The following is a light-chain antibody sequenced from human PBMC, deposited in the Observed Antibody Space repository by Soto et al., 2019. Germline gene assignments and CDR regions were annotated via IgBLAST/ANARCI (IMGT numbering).Light chain of an antibody. Sequence: QSVLTQPASVSGSPGQSITISCTGTSSDVGGYNHVSWYQQHPGKAPKLMIYDVSNRPSGVSNRFSGSKSGNTASLTISGLQAEDEADYYCSSYTSSSTLDFGTGTKVTVL. V-gene: IGLV2-14*01. CDR3: SSYTSSSTLD. J-gene: IGLJ1*01. CDR2: DVS. CDR1: SSDVGGYNH.